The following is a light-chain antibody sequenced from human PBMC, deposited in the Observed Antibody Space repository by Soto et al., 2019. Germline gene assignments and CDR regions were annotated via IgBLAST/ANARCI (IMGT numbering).Light chain of an antibody. Sequence: EIVLTQSPGPLSLSPGERATLSCRASQSISSSSLAWYQQKPGQAPRLLIYGASSRATGIPDRFSGSGSGTDFTLTISRLEPEDFAVYYCQQDGSSPQTFGQGTKLEIK. CDR1: QSISSSS. J-gene: IGKJ2*01. CDR3: QQDGSSPQT. CDR2: GAS. V-gene: IGKV3-20*01.